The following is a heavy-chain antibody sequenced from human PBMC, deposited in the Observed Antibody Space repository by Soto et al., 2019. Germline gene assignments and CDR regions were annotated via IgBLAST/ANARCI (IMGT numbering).Heavy chain of an antibody. J-gene: IGHJ3*02. CDR2: ISYDGSNK. CDR1: GFTFSSYA. Sequence: GGSLRLSCAASGFTFSSYAMHWVRQAPGKGLEWVAVISYDGSNKYYADSVKGRFTISRDNSKNTLYLQMNSLRAEDTAVYYCARAFGYSSGWYSSAFDIWGQGTMVTVSS. CDR3: ARAFGYSSGWYSSAFDI. V-gene: IGHV3-30-3*01. D-gene: IGHD6-19*01.